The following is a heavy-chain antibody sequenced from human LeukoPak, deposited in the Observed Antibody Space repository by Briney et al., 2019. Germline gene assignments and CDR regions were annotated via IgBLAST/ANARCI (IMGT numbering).Heavy chain of an antibody. Sequence: GGSLRLSCAASGFTFSSYAMTWVRQAPGKGLEWVSAISGSGGSTYYADSVKGRLTISRDNSKNTLYLQMNSLRADHTAVYYCANHDSSAWYAYWGQGTLVTVSS. CDR2: ISGSGGST. D-gene: IGHD6-19*01. J-gene: IGHJ4*02. CDR3: ANHDSSAWYAY. CDR1: GFTFSSYA. V-gene: IGHV3-23*01.